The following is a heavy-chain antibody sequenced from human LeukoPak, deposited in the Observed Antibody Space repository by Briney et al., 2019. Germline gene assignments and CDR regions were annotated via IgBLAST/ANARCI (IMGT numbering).Heavy chain of an antibody. CDR2: ISDSGTTM. V-gene: IGHV3-48*03. CDR1: GFTFNYYE. J-gene: IGHJ4*02. D-gene: IGHD5-18*01. Sequence: GGSLRLSCRASGFTFNYYEMNWVRQAPGKGLEWISYISDSGTTMYYADSVKGRFTISRDNAKRSLYLQMNSLRTEDTALYYCARDRGIQLWLLGDFDYWGQGTLVTVSS. CDR3: ARDRGIQLWLLGDFDY.